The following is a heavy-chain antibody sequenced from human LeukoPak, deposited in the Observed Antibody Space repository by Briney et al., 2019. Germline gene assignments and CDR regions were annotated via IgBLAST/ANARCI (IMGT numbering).Heavy chain of an antibody. CDR2: ISYDGSNK. CDR3: AKYRATEYYGMDV. Sequence: AGGSLRLSCAASGFTFSSYGMHWVRQAPGKGLEWVAVISYDGSNKYYADSVKGRFTISRDNSKNTLYLQMNSLRAEDTAVYYCAKYRATEYYGMDVWGQGTTVTVSS. V-gene: IGHV3-30*18. D-gene: IGHD3-16*02. J-gene: IGHJ6*02. CDR1: GFTFSSYG.